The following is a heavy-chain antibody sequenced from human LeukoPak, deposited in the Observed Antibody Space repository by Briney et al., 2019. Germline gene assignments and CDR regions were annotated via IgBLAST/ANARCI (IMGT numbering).Heavy chain of an antibody. CDR1: GFTFSNYS. D-gene: IGHD3-22*01. Sequence: GGSLRLSCAASGFTFSNYSMNWVRQAPGKGLEWVSYISSTSVTKYYADFVKGRCTISRDNAQNSLYLQMNSLRAEDTAVYYCARGDWVSHDSSGYYYVAAFDIWGQGTRVTVSS. J-gene: IGHJ3*02. V-gene: IGHV3-48*04. CDR3: ARGDWVSHDSSGYYYVAAFDI. CDR2: ISSTSVTK.